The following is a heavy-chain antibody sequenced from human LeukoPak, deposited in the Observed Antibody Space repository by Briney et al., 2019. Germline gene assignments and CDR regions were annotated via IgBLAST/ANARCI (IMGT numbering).Heavy chain of an antibody. J-gene: IGHJ6*02. CDR1: DGSISSSSYY. CDR2: IYSGGST. CDR3: AKGDYGYYYYAMDV. D-gene: IGHD4-17*01. V-gene: IGHV4-39*01. Sequence: SETLSLTCTVSDGSISSSSYYWGWIRQPPGKGLEWIGSIYSGGSTFYNPSLESRVTMSVDTSKSQFSLNLTSVTAADTAVYYCAKGDYGYYYYAMDVWGQGTTVTVSS.